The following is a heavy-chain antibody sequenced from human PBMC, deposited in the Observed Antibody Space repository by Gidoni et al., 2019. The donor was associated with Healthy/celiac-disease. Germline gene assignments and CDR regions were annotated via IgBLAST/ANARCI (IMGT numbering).Heavy chain of an antibody. CDR2: IKQDGSEK. Sequence: EVQLVESGGGLVQPGGSLRLSCAASGFTFSSYWMSWVRQAPGKGLEWLANIKQDGSEKYYVDSVKGRFTISRDNAKNSLYLQMNSLRAEDTAVYYCARSPTWNWNDGGYYYYYMDVWGKGTTVTVSS. CDR3: ARSPTWNWNDGGYYYYYMDV. J-gene: IGHJ6*03. CDR1: GFTFSSYW. D-gene: IGHD1-1*01. V-gene: IGHV3-7*01.